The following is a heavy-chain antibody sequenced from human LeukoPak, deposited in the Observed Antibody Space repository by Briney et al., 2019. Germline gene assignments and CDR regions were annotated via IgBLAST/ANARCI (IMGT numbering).Heavy chain of an antibody. D-gene: IGHD2-15*01. CDR3: ARHHDGGPKLRLDF. V-gene: IGHV4-59*08. CDR2: LHYSGST. J-gene: IGHJ4*02. CDR1: GASVSNYY. Sequence: PSETLSLTCRVSGASVSNYYWSWIRQSPGKGLEWIGFLHYSGSTNYNPSLNSRVTTSIDTSMNQLPLTLVSVTAADTAVYFCARHHDGGPKLRLDFWGLGVLVTVSS.